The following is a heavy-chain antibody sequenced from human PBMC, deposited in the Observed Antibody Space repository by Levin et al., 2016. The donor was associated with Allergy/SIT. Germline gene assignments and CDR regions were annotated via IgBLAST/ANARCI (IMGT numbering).Heavy chain of an antibody. D-gene: IGHD6-19*01. V-gene: IGHV4-4*02. CDR3: ARAPLTLGAVTGTNFDY. Sequence: GSLRLSCAASGFTFSNHAMSWVRQAPGKGLEWIGEIFHTGKTNYNPSLKSRVTMSIDRSQNQFSLKLSSVTASDTAVYYCARAPLTLGAVTGTNFDYWGQGTLVTVSS. CDR2: IFHTGKT. CDR1: GFTFSNHA. J-gene: IGHJ4*02.